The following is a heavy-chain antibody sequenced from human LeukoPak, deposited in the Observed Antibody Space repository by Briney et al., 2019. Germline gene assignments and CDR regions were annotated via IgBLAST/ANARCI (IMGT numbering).Heavy chain of an antibody. J-gene: IGHJ3*02. CDR2: IYHSGST. Sequence: SQTLSLTCAVSGGSISSGGYSWSWIRQPPGKGLEWIGYIYHSGSTNYNPSLKSRVTISVDTSKNQFSLKLSSVTAADTAVYYCARDEGGELQGAFDIWGQGTMVTVSS. D-gene: IGHD1-26*01. CDR1: GGSISSGGYS. CDR3: ARDEGGELQGAFDI. V-gene: IGHV4-30-2*01.